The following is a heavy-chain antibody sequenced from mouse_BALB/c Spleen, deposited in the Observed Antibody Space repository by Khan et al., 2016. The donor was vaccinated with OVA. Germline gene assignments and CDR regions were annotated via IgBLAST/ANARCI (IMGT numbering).Heavy chain of an antibody. J-gene: IGHJ2*01. Sequence: EVELVESGGDSVKPGGSLKLSCAVSGFTFSTYAMSWVRQTPEKRLEWVASISSGGSTYYPDSVKGRFTISRDNARNIVYLQMTSLRSEDMAMYYCARGAYRYDEYYFDYWGQGTTLTVSS. D-gene: IGHD2-14*01. V-gene: IGHV5-6-5*01. CDR3: ARGAYRYDEYYFDY. CDR2: ISSGGST. CDR1: GFTFSTYA.